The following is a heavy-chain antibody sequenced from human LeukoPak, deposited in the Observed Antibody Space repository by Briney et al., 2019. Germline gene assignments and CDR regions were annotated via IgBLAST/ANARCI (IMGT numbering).Heavy chain of an antibody. D-gene: IGHD4-17*01. CDR1: GYTFTGYY. CDR2: INPNSGGT. V-gene: IGHV1-2*02. J-gene: IGHJ6*02. Sequence: ASVKVSCKASGYTFTGYYMHWVRQAPGQGLEWMGWINPNSGGTNYAQKFQGRVTMTRDTSISTAYMELSRLRSDDTAVYNCARAYGYGDYGSDHGMDVWGQGTTVTVSS. CDR3: ARAYGYGDYGSDHGMDV.